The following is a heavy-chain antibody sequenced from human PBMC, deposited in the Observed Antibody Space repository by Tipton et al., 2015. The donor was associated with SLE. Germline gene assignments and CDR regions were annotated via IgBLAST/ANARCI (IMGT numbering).Heavy chain of an antibody. CDR1: GDSISSGSYY. J-gene: IGHJ4*02. D-gene: IGHD5-12*01. CDR2: IYSSGSA. CDR3: ARVVFECISHSCYNFDS. Sequence: TLSLTCIVSGDSISSGSYYWSWIRQPAGKGLEWIGRIYSSGSANYNPSLRSRASISVDTSKNRFSLTLSSVTAADTAVYYCARVVFECISHSCYNFDSWGQGTLVTVSS. V-gene: IGHV4-61*02.